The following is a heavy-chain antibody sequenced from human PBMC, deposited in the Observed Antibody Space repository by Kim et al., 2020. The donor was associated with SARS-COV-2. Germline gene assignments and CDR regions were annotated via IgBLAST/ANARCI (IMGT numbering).Heavy chain of an antibody. CDR3: AKDGALLWFGELASPYFYYYCMDV. J-gene: IGHJ6*02. CDR1: GFTFSSYA. Sequence: GGSLRLSCAASGFTFSSYAMSWVRQAPGKGLEWVSAISGSGGRTYYADSVKGRFTISRDNSKNTLYLQMNSLRAEDTAVYYCAKDGALLWFGELASPYFYYYCMDVWGQGTTVTVSS. CDR2: ISGSGGRT. V-gene: IGHV3-23*01. D-gene: IGHD3-10*01.